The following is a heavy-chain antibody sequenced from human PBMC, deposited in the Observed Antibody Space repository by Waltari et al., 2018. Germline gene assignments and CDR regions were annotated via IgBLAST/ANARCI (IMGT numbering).Heavy chain of an antibody. CDR2: VIPIFGTA. D-gene: IGHD3-22*01. J-gene: IGHJ6*02. CDR3: AREFYDSSGYYYYYYGMDV. CDR1: GGTFSSYA. V-gene: IGHV1-69*01. Sequence: QVQLVQSGAEVKKPGSSVKVSCKASGGTFSSYAISWVRQAPGQGLEWMGGVIPIFGTANYAQNFQGRFTITADESTSTAYMELSSLRSEDTAVYYCAREFYDSSGYYYYYYGMDVWGQGTTVTVSS.